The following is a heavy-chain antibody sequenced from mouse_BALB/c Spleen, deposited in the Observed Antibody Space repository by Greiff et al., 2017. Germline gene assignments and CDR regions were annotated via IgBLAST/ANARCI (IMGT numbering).Heavy chain of an antibody. CDR3: ASLYDEVGSFDY. Sequence: EVKLVESGPSLVKPSQTLSLTCSVTGDSITSGYWNWIRKFPGNKLEYMGYISYSGSTYYNPSLKSRISITRDTSKNQYYLQLNSVTTEDTATYYCASLYDEVGSFDYWGQGTTLTVSS. CDR2: ISYSGST. V-gene: IGHV3-8*02. CDR1: GDSITSGY. J-gene: IGHJ2*01. D-gene: IGHD2-3*01.